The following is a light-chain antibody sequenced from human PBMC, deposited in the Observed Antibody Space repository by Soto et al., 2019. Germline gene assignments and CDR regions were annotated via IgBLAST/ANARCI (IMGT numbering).Light chain of an antibody. Sequence: QSVLTQSPSASASLGASAKLTCTLSSGHSSYAIAWHQQQPEKGPRYLMKLNSDGSHSKGDGIPDRFSGSSSGAERYLTISSLQSEDEADYYCQTWGVFGGGTKLTVL. CDR3: QTWGV. J-gene: IGLJ3*02. CDR1: SGHSSYA. CDR2: LNSDGSH. V-gene: IGLV4-69*01.